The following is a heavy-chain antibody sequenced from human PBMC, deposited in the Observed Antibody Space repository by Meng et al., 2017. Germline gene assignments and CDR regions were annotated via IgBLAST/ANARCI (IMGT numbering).Heavy chain of an antibody. CDR3: AGDPPDHYYDRSGRYYYGMDV. CDR2: IYYSGST. D-gene: IGHD3-22*01. J-gene: IGHJ6*02. Sequence: SETLSLTCTVSGGSVSSASYYWSWNRQPPGKGLEWIGYIYYSGSTNYNPSLKSRVTISVDTSKNQFYLKLSSVTAADTAVYYCAGDPPDHYYDRSGRYYYGMDVWGQGTTVTVSS. V-gene: IGHV4-61*01. CDR1: GGSVSSASYY.